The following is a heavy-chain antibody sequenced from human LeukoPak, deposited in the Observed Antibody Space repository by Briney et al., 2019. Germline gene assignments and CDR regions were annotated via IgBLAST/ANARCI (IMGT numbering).Heavy chain of an antibody. CDR1: GFTFSTYA. Sequence: GGSLRLSCAASGFTFSTYAMSWVRQAPGKGLEWVSAISDNGGTTYYADSVKGRFTISRDNTRNSLYLQMTSLRVEDTAVYYCARDRGWLGESPDAFDVWGQGTIVTVSS. J-gene: IGHJ3*01. CDR2: ISDNGGTT. V-gene: IGHV3-23*01. D-gene: IGHD3-10*01. CDR3: ARDRGWLGESPDAFDV.